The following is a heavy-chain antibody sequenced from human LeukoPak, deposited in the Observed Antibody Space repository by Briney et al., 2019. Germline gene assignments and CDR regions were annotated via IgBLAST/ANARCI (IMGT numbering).Heavy chain of an antibody. CDR3: ARVSRVAYRSTWYLDY. J-gene: IGHJ4*02. D-gene: IGHD6-13*01. CDR2: ISSDSNYI. CDR1: GFTFSSYS. V-gene: IGHV3-21*01. Sequence: PGGSLRLSCAASGFTFSSYSMNWVRQAPGKGLEWVSSISSDSNYIYYADSLKGRFTISRDNAKNSLSLHMNSLRAEDTAVYYCARVSRVAYRSTWYLDYWGQGTLVTVSS.